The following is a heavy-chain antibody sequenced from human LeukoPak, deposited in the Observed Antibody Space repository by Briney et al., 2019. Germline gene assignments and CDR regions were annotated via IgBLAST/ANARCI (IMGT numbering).Heavy chain of an antibody. J-gene: IGHJ5*02. CDR1: GYTFTSYG. V-gene: IGHV1-18*01. CDR3: ARDLGRSPLFDP. CDR2: ISAYNGNT. Sequence: ASGKLSCKASGYTFTSYGISWVRQAPGQGLEWMGWISAYNGNTNYAQKLQGRVTMTTDTSKSTAYMELRSLRSDATAVYYCARDLGRSPLFDPWGQGTLVTVSS.